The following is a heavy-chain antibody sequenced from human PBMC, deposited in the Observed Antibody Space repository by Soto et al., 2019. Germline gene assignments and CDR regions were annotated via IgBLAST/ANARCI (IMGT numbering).Heavy chain of an antibody. J-gene: IGHJ4*02. D-gene: IGHD1-1*01. Sequence: QVHLVQSGAEVKKPGASVKVSFKGSGYAFTTYGITWVRQAPGQGLEWMGWISAHNGNTNYAQKLQGRGTVTRDTSTSTGYMELRSLRSDDTAVYYCARGRYGDYWGQGALVTVSS. CDR2: ISAHNGNT. CDR3: ARGRYGDY. CDR1: GYAFTTYG. V-gene: IGHV1-18*01.